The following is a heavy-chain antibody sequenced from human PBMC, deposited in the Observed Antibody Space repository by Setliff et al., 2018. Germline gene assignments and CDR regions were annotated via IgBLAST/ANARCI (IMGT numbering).Heavy chain of an antibody. D-gene: IGHD2-15*01. CDR3: ARPGHGRGLDV. J-gene: IGHJ3*01. Sequence: GGSLRLSCAASGFTFSGYYMQWVRQAPGKGLEWVSGINWNGASTGYADSVKGRFTISRDNAKNTLYLQMNSLRAEDTALYYCARPGHGRGLDVWGQGTMVTVSS. V-gene: IGHV3-20*04. CDR1: GFTFSGYY. CDR2: INWNGAST.